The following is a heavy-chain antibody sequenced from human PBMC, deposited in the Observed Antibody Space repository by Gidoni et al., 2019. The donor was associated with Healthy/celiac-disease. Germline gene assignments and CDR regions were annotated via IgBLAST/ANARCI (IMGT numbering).Heavy chain of an antibody. J-gene: IGHJ4*02. CDR2: MNPNSGNT. D-gene: IGHD6-6*01. Sequence: QVQLVQSGAEVKKPGASVKVSCKASGYTFTSYDINWVRQATGQGLEWMGWMNPNSGNTGYAQKVQGRVTMTRNNSISTAYMELSSLRSEDTAGYYWARGPGWYSSSPPPDYWGQGTLVTVSS. CDR1: GYTFTSYD. CDR3: ARGPGWYSSSPPPDY. V-gene: IGHV1-8*01.